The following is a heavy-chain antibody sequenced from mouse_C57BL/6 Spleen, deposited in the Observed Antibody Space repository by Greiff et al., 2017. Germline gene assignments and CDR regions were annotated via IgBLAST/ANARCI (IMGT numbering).Heavy chain of an antibody. Sequence: VQLQESGAELVKPGASVKISCKASGYAFSSYWMNWVKQRPGKGLEWIGQIYPGDGDTNYNGKFKGKATLTADKSSSTAYMQLSSLTSEDSAVYFCARGRANWDVDYWGQGTTLTVSS. J-gene: IGHJ2*01. D-gene: IGHD4-1*01. CDR3: ARGRANWDVDY. CDR1: GYAFSSYW. CDR2: IYPGDGDT. V-gene: IGHV1-80*01.